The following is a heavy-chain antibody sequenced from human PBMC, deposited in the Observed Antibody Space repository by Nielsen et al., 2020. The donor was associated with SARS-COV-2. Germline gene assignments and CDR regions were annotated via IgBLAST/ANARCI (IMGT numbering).Heavy chain of an antibody. CDR1: GDSVSSNDW. J-gene: IGHJ6*03. V-gene: IGHV4-4*01. CDR3: ARGDLVVVPSPLLGLGPIFYYFYLDV. CDR2: VSHSGST. D-gene: IGHD2-2*02. Sequence: GSLRLSCAVSGDSVSSNDWWTWVRQSPGKGLEWIGEVSHSGSTKYNPSLKSRVTLSMDKSKNQFSLRLTSVSAADTADYFCARGDLVVVPSPLLGLGPIFYYFYLDVWGKGTTVIVSS.